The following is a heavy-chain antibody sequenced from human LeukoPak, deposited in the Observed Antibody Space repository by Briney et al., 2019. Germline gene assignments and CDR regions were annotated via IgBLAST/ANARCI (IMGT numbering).Heavy chain of an antibody. Sequence: GGSLRLSCAASGFPFSDDWMGWVRQAPGKGLEWVGRIKKKGEGGTTDYAAHVKGRFTISRDDSKNMLYLEMNNLKIEDTAVYYCTSVTMVRDYDYWGQGTLVTVSS. CDR1: GFPFSDDW. CDR2: IKKKGEGGTT. CDR3: TSVTMVRDYDY. J-gene: IGHJ4*02. D-gene: IGHD3-10*01. V-gene: IGHV3-15*01.